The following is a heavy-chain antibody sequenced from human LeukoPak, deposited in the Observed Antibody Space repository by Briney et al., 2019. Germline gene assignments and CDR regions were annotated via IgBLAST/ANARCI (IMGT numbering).Heavy chain of an antibody. CDR2: ITGDGTTI. V-gene: IGHV3-11*01. D-gene: IGHD2/OR15-2a*01. J-gene: IGHJ4*02. Sequence: GGSLRLSCVASGFALSDFYMTWIRQAPGKGLEWVSYITGDGTTIYHADSVRGRFTISRDNAKNSLYLQMDSLRAEDTAVYYCARDSRNKGMDHWGQGTLVTVSS. CDR1: GFALSDFY. CDR3: ARDSRNKGMDH.